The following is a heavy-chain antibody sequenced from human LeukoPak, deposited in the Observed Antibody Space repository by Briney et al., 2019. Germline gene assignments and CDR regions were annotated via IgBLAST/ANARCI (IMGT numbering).Heavy chain of an antibody. CDR3: AKGLGGDYDSSGYYSVTFDY. V-gene: IGHV3-23*01. Sequence: SGGSLRLSCVGSGFRFDSYALSWVRQAPGKGLEWVSSISASGGSTYYADSVKGRSTVSRDKNTVYLQLSSLRAEDTAVYSCAKGLGGDYDSSGYYSVTFDYWGQGTLVTVSS. CDR1: GFRFDSYA. J-gene: IGHJ4*02. D-gene: IGHD3-22*01. CDR2: ISASGGST.